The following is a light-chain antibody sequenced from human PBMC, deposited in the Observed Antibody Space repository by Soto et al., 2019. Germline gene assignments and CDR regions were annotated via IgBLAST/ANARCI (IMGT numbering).Light chain of an antibody. CDR1: SSDVGGYNY. V-gene: IGLV2-14*03. CDR3: FSYRTGGTDV. Sequence: QSALTQPASVSGSPEQSITISCAGTSSDVGGYNYVSWYQQHPGKGPKLIIYDVNNRPSGVSDRFSGSKSGNTASLTISGLQIEDEADYYCFSYRTGGTDVFATGTKVTVL. J-gene: IGLJ1*01. CDR2: DVN.